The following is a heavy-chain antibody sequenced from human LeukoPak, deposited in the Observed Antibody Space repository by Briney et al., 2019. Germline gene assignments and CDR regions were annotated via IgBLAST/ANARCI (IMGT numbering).Heavy chain of an antibody. CDR1: GLSVSNKD. CDR3: ASASGREAAGYLLGLFDY. CDR2: IYSDGRT. V-gene: IGHV3-53*01. D-gene: IGHD6-13*01. J-gene: IGHJ4*02. Sequence: GGCLSLSCAASGLSVSNKDMSWVRRAPGKGLEWVSFIYSDGRTYYTDSVKGRFTISRDNSKNTLYLQMNSLRTEDTAMYYCASASGREAAGYLLGLFDYWGQGTLVTVSS.